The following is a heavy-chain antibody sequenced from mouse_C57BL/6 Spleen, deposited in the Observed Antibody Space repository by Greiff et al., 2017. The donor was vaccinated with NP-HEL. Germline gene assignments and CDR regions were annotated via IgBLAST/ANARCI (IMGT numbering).Heavy chain of an antibody. CDR2: IDPETGGT. J-gene: IGHJ3*01. Sequence: VQLQESGAELVRPGASVTLSCKASGYTFTDYEMHWVKQTPVHGLEWIGAIDPETGGTAYNQKFKGKAILTADKYSSTAYMELRSLTSEDSAVYYCTRKGWLLPSWFAYWGQGTLVTVSA. CDR1: GYTFTDYE. CDR3: TRKGWLLPSWFAY. V-gene: IGHV1-15*01. D-gene: IGHD2-3*01.